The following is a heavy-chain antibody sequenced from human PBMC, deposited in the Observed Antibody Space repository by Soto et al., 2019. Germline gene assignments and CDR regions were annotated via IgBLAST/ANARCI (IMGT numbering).Heavy chain of an antibody. J-gene: IGHJ4*02. CDR3: ARYRRESVAGYTLDY. CDR1: GGSISSNY. CDR2: VYNSGST. D-gene: IGHD5-12*01. Sequence: SETLSLTCTVSGGSISSNYWTWFRQPPGKGLEWIGYVYNSGSTNYNPSLKSRVTISEDTSKSQFSLKVSSMSAADTAVYYCARYRRESVAGYTLDYWGQGILVTVSS. V-gene: IGHV4-59*01.